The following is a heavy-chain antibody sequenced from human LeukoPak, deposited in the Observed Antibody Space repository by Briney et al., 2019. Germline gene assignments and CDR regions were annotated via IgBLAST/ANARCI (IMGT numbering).Heavy chain of an antibody. J-gene: IGHJ4*02. CDR1: GYSFTRYW. CDR2: IYPGDSDT. D-gene: IGHD3-16*01. CDR3: AKNTGEGNYFDY. V-gene: IGHV5-51*01. Sequence: GESLKISRKCSGYSFTRYWIGWVRQMPGKGLEWMGIIYPGDSDTRYSPSFQGQVTISAEKSISTAYLQWSSLKASDTAIYYCAKNTGEGNYFDYWGQGTLVTVSS.